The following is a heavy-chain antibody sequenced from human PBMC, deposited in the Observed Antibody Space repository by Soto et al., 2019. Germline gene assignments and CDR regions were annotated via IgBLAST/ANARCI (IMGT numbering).Heavy chain of an antibody. CDR3: ARARTSITMVRGVYYYGMDV. J-gene: IGHJ6*02. CDR2: IIPIFGTA. Sequence: SVKVSCKASGGTFSSYAISWVRQAPGQGLEWMGGIIPIFGTANYAQKFQGRVTITADKSTSTAYMELSSLRSEDTAVYYCARARTSITMVRGVYYYGMDVWGQGPRSPSP. CDR1: GGTFSSYA. D-gene: IGHD3-10*01. V-gene: IGHV1-69*06.